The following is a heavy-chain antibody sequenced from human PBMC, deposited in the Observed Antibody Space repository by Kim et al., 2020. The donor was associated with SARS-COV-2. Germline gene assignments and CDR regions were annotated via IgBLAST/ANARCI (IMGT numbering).Heavy chain of an antibody. Sequence: YNTDAVKGRFTISRCDSKYTQYLQMNNLRAEDTALYYCARDRGGSWKYLDFWGQGTQVTLSS. V-gene: IGHV3-30*10. D-gene: IGHD3-10*01. CDR3: ARDRGGSWKYLDF. J-gene: IGHJ4*02.